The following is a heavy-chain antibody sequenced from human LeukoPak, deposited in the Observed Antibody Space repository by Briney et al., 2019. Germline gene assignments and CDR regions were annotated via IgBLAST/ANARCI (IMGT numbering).Heavy chain of an antibody. CDR2: ISSSGSTI. CDR3: ARTVVADAFDI. CDR1: GFTFSSYW. Sequence: GGSLRLSCAASGFTFSSYWMSWVRQAPGKGLEWVSYISSSGSTIYYADSVKGRFTISRDNAKNSLYLQMNSLRAEDTAVYYCARTVVADAFDIWGQGTMVTVSS. J-gene: IGHJ3*02. D-gene: IGHD4-23*01. V-gene: IGHV3-48*04.